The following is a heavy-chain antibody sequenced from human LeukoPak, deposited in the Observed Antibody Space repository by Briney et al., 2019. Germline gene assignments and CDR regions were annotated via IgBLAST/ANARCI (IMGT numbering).Heavy chain of an antibody. Sequence: GGSLRLSCAPSGFTFSSYSMNWVRQAPGNGLEWVSSISSSSSYIYQAESVKGRFTISRDNAKNSLYLQMNSLRADDTAVYYCARALTGYWAFDYWGQGTLVTVSS. V-gene: IGHV3-21*01. CDR1: GFTFSSYS. CDR2: ISSSSSYI. J-gene: IGHJ4*02. CDR3: ARALTGYWAFDY. D-gene: IGHD3-9*01.